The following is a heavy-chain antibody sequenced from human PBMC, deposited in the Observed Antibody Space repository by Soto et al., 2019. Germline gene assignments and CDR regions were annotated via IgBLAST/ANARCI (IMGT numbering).Heavy chain of an antibody. V-gene: IGHV3-7*05. Sequence: EVQLVESGGGLVQPGGSLRLSCAASGFTFSTYWMNWVRQAPGKGLQWVANIKEDGSEEYYVDSVKGRFTISRDNAKNSLYLDMNSLRGEDTAVYYCARDWGAPCRGSALGYYYHFGMDVWGQGTTVTVPS. CDR1: GFTFSTYW. CDR2: IKEDGSEE. CDR3: ARDWGAPCRGSALGYYYHFGMDV. J-gene: IGHJ6*02. D-gene: IGHD3-16*01.